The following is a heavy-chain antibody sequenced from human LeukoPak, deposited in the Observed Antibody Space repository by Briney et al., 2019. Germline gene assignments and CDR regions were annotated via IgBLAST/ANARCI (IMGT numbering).Heavy chain of an antibody. V-gene: IGHV3-30*01. CDR1: GFTFSSYA. CDR2: ISYDGSNK. CDR3: ARDRPMIVVVSMGEYFQH. D-gene: IGHD3-22*01. J-gene: IGHJ1*01. Sequence: GRSLRLSCAASGFTFSSYAMHWVRQAPGKGLEWVAVISYDGSNKYYADSVKGRFTISRDNSKNTLYLQMNSLRAEDTAVYYCARDRPMIVVVSMGEYFQHWGQGTLGTVSS.